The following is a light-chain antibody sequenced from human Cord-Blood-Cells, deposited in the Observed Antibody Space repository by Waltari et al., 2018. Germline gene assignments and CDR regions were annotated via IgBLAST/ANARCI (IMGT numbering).Light chain of an antibody. CDR2: AAS. V-gene: IGKV1-39*01. J-gene: IGKJ1*01. CDR3: QQSYSTPPT. Sequence: IQMNKSPSHRSESVGDRVTITCRAIQSMSIYLNCYEQKPEKAPNLLIYAASSLQSGVPSRFSGTGSGTDFTLTISSLQPEYFATYYCQQSYSTPPTFGQGTKVEIK. CDR1: QSMSIY.